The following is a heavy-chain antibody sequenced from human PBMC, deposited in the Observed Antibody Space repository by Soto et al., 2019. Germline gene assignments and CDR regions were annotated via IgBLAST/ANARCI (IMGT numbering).Heavy chain of an antibody. J-gene: IGHJ5*02. CDR3: ARVGYYGSGSYYNTRLDL. V-gene: IGHV4-30-2*01. D-gene: IGHD3-10*01. CDR2: IYHSGST. CDR1: GGSISSGGYS. Sequence: SETLSLTCAVSGGSISSGGYSWSWIRQPPGKGLEWIGYIYHSGSTYYNPSLKSRVTISVDRSKNQFSLKLSSVTAADTAVYYCARVGYYGSGSYYNTRLDLWGQGTLVTVSS.